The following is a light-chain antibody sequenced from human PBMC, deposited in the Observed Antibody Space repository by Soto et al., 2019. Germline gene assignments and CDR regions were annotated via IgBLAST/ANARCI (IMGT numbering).Light chain of an antibody. CDR1: SSDVGSYNL. CDR2: EGN. V-gene: IGLV2-23*01. CDR3: CSYAGSNTYV. J-gene: IGLJ1*01. Sequence: QSVLTQPASVSGSPGQSITISCTGTSSDVGSYNLVSWYQQHPDKAPKLMISEGNKRPSGVSNRFSGSKSGNTASLTISGLQAEDEADYYCCSYAGSNTYVFGNGTKLTVL.